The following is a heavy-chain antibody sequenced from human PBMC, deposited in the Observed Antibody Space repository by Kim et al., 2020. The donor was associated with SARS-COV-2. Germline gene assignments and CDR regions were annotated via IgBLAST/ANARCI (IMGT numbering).Heavy chain of an antibody. J-gene: IGHJ4*02. Sequence: SETLSLTCAVYGGSFSGYYWSWIRQPPGKGLEWIGEINHSGSTNYNPSLKSRVTISVDTSKNQFSLKLSSVTAADTAVYYCARGTGTTSIGYWGQGTLVT. V-gene: IGHV4-34*01. CDR1: GGSFSGYY. CDR2: INHSGST. D-gene: IGHD1-1*01. CDR3: ARGTGTTSIGY.